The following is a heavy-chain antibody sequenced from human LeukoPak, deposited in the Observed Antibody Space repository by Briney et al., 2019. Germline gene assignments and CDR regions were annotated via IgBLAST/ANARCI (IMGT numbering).Heavy chain of an antibody. J-gene: IGHJ4*02. Sequence: PGGSLRLSCAASGFTFSSYSMNWVRQAPGKGLEWVSSISSSSSYIYYADSVKGRFTISRDNAKNSLYLQVNSLRAEDTAVYYCATYSYSSSPRNDYWGQGTLVTVSS. V-gene: IGHV3-21*01. CDR2: ISSSSSYI. D-gene: IGHD5-18*01. CDR1: GFTFSSYS. CDR3: ATYSYSSSPRNDY.